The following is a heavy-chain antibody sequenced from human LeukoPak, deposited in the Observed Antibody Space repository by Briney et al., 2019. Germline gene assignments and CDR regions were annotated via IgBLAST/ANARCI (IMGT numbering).Heavy chain of an antibody. J-gene: IGHJ4*02. V-gene: IGHV3-33*06. CDR3: AKDWGYTTMVSYYFDY. CDR1: GFTFSGYG. D-gene: IGHD5-18*01. CDR2: IWYDGNNK. Sequence: PGRSLRLSCAASGFTFSGYGMHWVRQAPDKGLEWVAVIWYDGNNKYYADSVKGRLTISRDNSKSTLYLQMNSLRAEDTAVYYCAKDWGYTTMVSYYFDYWGQGALVTVSS.